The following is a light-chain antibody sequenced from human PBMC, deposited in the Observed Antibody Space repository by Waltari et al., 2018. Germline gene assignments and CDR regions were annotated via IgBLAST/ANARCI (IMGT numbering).Light chain of an antibody. V-gene: IGLV2-14*01. CDR3: SSYTTNRHYV. Sequence: QSDLTQPPSVSGSPGQSITISCPGTNSDVAAYDYVSWYQQYPGKAPKLVIFDVSSRPSGASGRFSGSKSGNTASLIISHLQAEDEADYYCSSYTTNRHYVFGAGTKVTVL. CDR2: DVS. J-gene: IGLJ1*01. CDR1: NSDVAAYDY.